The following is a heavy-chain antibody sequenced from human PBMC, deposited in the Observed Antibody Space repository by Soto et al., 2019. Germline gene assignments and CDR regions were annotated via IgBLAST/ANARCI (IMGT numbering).Heavy chain of an antibody. V-gene: IGHV1-69*13. J-gene: IGHJ6*02. CDR2: IIPIFGTA. Sequence: RASVKVSCKASGGTFSSYAISWVRQAPGQGLEWMGGIIPIFGTANYAQKFQGRVTITADESTSTAYMELSSLRSEDTAVYYCAGRLDKYYSYYYGMDVWGQGTTVTVSS. D-gene: IGHD1-26*01. CDR3: AGRLDKYYSYYYGMDV. CDR1: GGTFSSYA.